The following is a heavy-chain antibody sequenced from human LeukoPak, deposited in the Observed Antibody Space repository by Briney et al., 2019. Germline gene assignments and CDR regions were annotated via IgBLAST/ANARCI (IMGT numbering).Heavy chain of an antibody. D-gene: IGHD3-10*01. CDR3: SREAVYYVSGSLDC. CDR1: SVTISSYY. J-gene: IGHJ4*02. CDR2: IYASGSN. Sequence: SETLSFTCTVYSVTISSYYWSWLRRPAGKGLEWIGSIYASGSNYYNHSLNSRVTMSLDTSKNQFSLNPSSVTAADTALYCCSREAVYYVSGSLDCWGQGTLVTVSS. V-gene: IGHV4-4*07.